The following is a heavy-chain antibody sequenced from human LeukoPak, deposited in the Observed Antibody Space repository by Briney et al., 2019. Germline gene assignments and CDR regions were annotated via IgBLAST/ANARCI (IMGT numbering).Heavy chain of an antibody. J-gene: IGHJ4*02. D-gene: IGHD6-19*01. CDR1: GFTFSSYE. CDR3: ARYISSGWYGGIDY. CDR2: ISSSGSTI. Sequence: GGSLRLSCAASGFTFSSYEMNWVRQAPGKGLEWVSYISSSGSTIYYADSVKGRFTISRDNAKNSLYLQMNSLRAEDTAVYYCARYISSGWYGGIDYWGQGTLVTVSS. V-gene: IGHV3-48*03.